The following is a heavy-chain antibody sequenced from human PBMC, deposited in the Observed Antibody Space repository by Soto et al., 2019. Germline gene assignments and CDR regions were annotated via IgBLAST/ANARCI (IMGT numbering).Heavy chain of an antibody. CDR3: TTDMRTTVTNPGY. CDR1: GFTFSNTW. D-gene: IGHD4-17*01. V-gene: IGHV3-15*01. J-gene: IGHJ4*02. Sequence: DVYLVESGGGLVKPGGSLRLSCAASGFTFSNTWLRWVRQAPGKGLEWVGRIKSETDAGTTDYAAPVKGRFTITRDDSKNTLFLQMNSLKTEDTAVYYCTTDMRTTVTNPGYWGQGTLVTVSS. CDR2: IKSETDAGTT.